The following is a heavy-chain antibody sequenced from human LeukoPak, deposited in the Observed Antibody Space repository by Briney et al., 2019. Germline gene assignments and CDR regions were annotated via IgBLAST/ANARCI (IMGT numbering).Heavy chain of an antibody. Sequence: KPSETLSLTCAVYGGSFSGYYWSWIRQPPGKGPEWIGEINHSGITNYNPSLKSRVTISVDTSKNQFSLKLSSVTAADTAVYYCARRFYYYYYYMDVWGNGTTVTISS. CDR1: GGSFSGYY. CDR2: INHSGIT. J-gene: IGHJ6*03. V-gene: IGHV4-34*01. CDR3: ARRFYYYYYYMDV.